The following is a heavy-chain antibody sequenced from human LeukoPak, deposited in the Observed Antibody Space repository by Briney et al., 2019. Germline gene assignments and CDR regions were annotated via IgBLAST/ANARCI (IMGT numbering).Heavy chain of an antibody. CDR1: GASISSGSYY. CDR2: IFTSGDT. Sequence: PSETLSLTCSVSGASISSGSYYWYWIRQPAGKGLEWIGRIFTSGDTNYNPSLKSRVTISTHRPKSQFSLNLTSVTAADTGVYFCVRGHMNGGRLDSWGPGTLVAVSS. V-gene: IGHV4-61*02. D-gene: IGHD3-16*01. J-gene: IGHJ4*02. CDR3: VRGHMNGGRLDS.